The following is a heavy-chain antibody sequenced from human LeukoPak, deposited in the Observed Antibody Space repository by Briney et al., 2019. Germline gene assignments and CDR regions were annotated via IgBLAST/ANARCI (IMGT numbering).Heavy chain of an antibody. Sequence: ASVKVSCKASGYTFTSYDVNWVRQATGQGLEWMGWMNPNSGNTGYAQKFQGRVTITRNTSISTAYMELSSLRSEDTAVYYCARGDGDSPYMDVWGKGTTVTVSS. CDR3: ARGDGDSPYMDV. D-gene: IGHD4-17*01. V-gene: IGHV1-8*01. CDR1: GYTFTSYD. J-gene: IGHJ6*03. CDR2: MNPNSGNT.